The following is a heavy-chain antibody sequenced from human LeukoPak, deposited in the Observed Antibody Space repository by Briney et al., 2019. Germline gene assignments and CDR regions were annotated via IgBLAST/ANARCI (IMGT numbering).Heavy chain of an antibody. D-gene: IGHD5-12*01. Sequence: ASVKVSCKASGYTFTGYYIHWVRQAPGQGLEWMGWINPHSGGTNYAQKFQGRVTMTRDTSISTAYMELSSLRSEDTAVYYCARGRRYSGYDAFGYWGQGTLVTVSS. CDR3: ARGRRYSGYDAFGY. V-gene: IGHV1-2*02. J-gene: IGHJ4*02. CDR1: GYTFTGYY. CDR2: INPHSGGT.